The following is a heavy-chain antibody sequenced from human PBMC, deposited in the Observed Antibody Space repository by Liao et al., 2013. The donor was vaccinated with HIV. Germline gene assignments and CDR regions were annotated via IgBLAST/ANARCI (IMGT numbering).Heavy chain of an antibody. CDR1: GGSIRSYY. V-gene: IGHV4-4*07. CDR2: VYISGST. CDR3: ARTADYSYYYYMDV. Sequence: QVQLEESGPGLVKPSETLSLTCTVSGGSIRSYYWTWIRQPAGKGLEWIGRVYISGSTNHNPSLKSRVTMSVDTSKNQVSLNLRSVTAADTAVYYCARTADYSYYYYMDVWGKGTTVTVSS. J-gene: IGHJ6*03. D-gene: IGHD2-21*01.